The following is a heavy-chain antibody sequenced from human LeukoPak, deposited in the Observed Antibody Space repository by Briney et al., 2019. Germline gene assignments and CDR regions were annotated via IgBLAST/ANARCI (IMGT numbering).Heavy chain of an antibody. CDR2: VYYSGST. Sequence: PSETLSLTCTVSDASVSSDNYYWSWIRQPPGKGLEWIGYVYYSGSTNYNPSLTSRVTISVDTSKNQFSLNLSSVTAADTAVYYCARAVDYYDSSGYYYDAFDIWGQGTMVTVSS. D-gene: IGHD3-22*01. CDR1: DASVSSDNYY. V-gene: IGHV4-61*01. J-gene: IGHJ3*02. CDR3: ARAVDYYDSSGYYYDAFDI.